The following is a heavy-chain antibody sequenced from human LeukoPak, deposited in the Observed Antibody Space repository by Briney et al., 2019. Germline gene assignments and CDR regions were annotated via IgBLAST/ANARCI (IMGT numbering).Heavy chain of an antibody. CDR3: ARAVVVVAANGRYYYYGMDV. CDR1: GYTFTSYY. J-gene: IGHJ6*02. Sequence: ASVKVSCKASGYTFTSYYMHWVRQAPGQGLEWMGIINPSGGSTSYAQKFQGRVTMTRDTSTSTVYMELSSLRSEDTAVYYCARAVVVVAANGRYYYYGMDVWGQGTTVTVSS. V-gene: IGHV1-46*01. CDR2: INPSGGST. D-gene: IGHD2-15*01.